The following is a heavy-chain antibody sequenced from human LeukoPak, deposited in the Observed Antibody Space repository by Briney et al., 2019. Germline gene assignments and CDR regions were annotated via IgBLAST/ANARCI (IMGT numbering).Heavy chain of an antibody. V-gene: IGHV3-23*01. J-gene: IGHJ4*02. CDR2: ITGSGDST. Sequence: GGSLRLSCAASGCIFSTYPMSWVRQAPGKGLEWVSAITGSGDSTFYADSVKGRCTISRDNSKNTLSLQMNTLRAEDTAVYYCAKENPVGGTNYFDYWGQGTLVTVSS. D-gene: IGHD1-26*01. CDR3: AKENPVGGTNYFDY. CDR1: GCIFSTYP.